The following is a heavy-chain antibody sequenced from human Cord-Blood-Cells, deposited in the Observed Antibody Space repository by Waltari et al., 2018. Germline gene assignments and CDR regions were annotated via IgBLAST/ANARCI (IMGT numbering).Heavy chain of an antibody. CDR1: GFTFSRYA. V-gene: IGHV3-23*01. CDR3: AKSHRRITIFGVVTDDFDY. J-gene: IGHJ4*02. CDR2: ISGSGGST. Sequence: EVQLLESGGGLVQPGGSLRLSCAASGFTFSRYAMSWVRQAPGKGLEWVSAISGSGGSTYYADPVKGRFTISRDNSKNTLYLQMNSLRAEDTAVYYCAKSHRRITIFGVVTDDFDYWGQGTLVTVSS. D-gene: IGHD3-3*01.